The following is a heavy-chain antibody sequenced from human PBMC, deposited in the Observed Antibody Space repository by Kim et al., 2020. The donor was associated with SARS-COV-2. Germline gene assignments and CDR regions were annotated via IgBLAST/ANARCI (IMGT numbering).Heavy chain of an antibody. J-gene: IGHJ4*02. D-gene: IGHD1-26*01. CDR3: AADQYSGSYLFDY. Sequence: YAPKCQARVTITRDMSTSTAYMELSSLRSEDTAVYYCAADQYSGSYLFDYWGQGTLVTVSS. V-gene: IGHV1-58*01.